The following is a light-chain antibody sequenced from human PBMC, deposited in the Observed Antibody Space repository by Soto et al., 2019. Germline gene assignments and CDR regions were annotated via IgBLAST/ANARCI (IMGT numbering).Light chain of an antibody. CDR3: CSYTTSNTFV. CDR1: SSDVGAYNY. J-gene: IGLJ1*01. CDR2: HVT. V-gene: IGLV2-14*01. Sequence: QSALTQPASVSGSLGQSITISCSGTSSDVGAYNYVSWYQQYPGKAPKLMIYHVTDRPSGVSNRFSGSKSGNTASLTISGLHAEDEADYYCCSYTTSNTFVFGTGTK.